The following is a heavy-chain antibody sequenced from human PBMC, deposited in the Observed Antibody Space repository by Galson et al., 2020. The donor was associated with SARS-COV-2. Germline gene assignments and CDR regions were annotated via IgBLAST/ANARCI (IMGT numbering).Heavy chain of an antibody. CDR3: AREDLALVPAKGFDY. Sequence: GESLKISCAASGFTFSKYWMHWVRQAPGEGLQWVSRIDNDGSGETYADSVKGRFTISRDNAMNILSLEMSSLSPEDTAVYFCAREDLALVPAKGFDYWGQGTLVTVSS. J-gene: IGHJ4*02. CDR2: IDNDGSGE. CDR1: GFTFSKYW. D-gene: IGHD2-2*01. V-gene: IGHV3-74*01.